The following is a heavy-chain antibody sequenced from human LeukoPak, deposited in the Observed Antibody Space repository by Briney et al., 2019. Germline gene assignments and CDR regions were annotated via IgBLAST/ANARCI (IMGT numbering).Heavy chain of an antibody. CDR3: ARAFGYYYDSSGDY. D-gene: IGHD3-22*01. CDR1: GGSFSGYY. J-gene: IGHJ4*02. V-gene: IGHV4-34*01. Sequence: PSETLSLTCAVYGGSFSGYYRSWIRQPPGKGLEWIGEINHSGSTNYNPSLKSRVTISVDTSKNQFPLKLSSVTAADTAVYYCARAFGYYYDSSGDYWGQGTLVTVSS. CDR2: INHSGST.